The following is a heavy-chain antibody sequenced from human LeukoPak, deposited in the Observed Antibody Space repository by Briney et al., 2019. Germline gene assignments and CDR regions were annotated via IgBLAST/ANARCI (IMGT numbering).Heavy chain of an antibody. CDR2: ISGSGGST. CDR3: AKDGNSGYDLDY. J-gene: IGHJ4*02. V-gene: IGHV3-23*01. CDR1: GFTVSSNY. Sequence: GGSLRLSCAASGFTVSSNYMSWVRQAPGKGREWVSAISGSGGSTYYADSVKGRFTISRDNFKNTLYLQMNRLRAEDTAVYYCAKDGNSGYDLDYWGQGTLVTVSS. D-gene: IGHD5-12*01.